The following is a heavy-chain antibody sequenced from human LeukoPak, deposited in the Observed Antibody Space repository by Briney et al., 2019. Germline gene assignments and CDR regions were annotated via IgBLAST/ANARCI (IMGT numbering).Heavy chain of an antibody. CDR1: GGSFSGYY. CDR3: ARGHSYCYYGMDV. CDR2: INHSGST. V-gene: IGHV4-34*01. J-gene: IGHJ6*02. Sequence: PSETLSLTCAVYGGSFSGYYWSWIRQPPGKGLEWIGEINHSGSTNYNPSLKSRVTISVDTSKNQFSLKLSSVTAADTAVYYCARGHSYCYYGMDVWGQGTTVTVSS.